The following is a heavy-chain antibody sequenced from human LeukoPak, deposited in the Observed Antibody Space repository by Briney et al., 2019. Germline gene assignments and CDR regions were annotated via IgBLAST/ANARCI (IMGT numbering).Heavy chain of an antibody. J-gene: IGHJ4*02. Sequence: PGGSLRLSCAASGFTFSSYATHWVRQAPGKGLEWVAVISYDGSNKYYADSVKGRFTISRDNSKNTLYLQMNSLRAEDTAVYYCARGVVNPYWGQGTLVTVSS. CDR1: GFTFSSYA. CDR2: ISYDGSNK. CDR3: ARGVVNPY. V-gene: IGHV3-30-3*01. D-gene: IGHD3-3*01.